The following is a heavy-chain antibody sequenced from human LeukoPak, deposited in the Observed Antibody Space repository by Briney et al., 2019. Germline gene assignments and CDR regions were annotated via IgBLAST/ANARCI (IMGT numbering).Heavy chain of an antibody. CDR3: ARVPLCGGDCYSLIPY. J-gene: IGHJ4*02. D-gene: IGHD2-21*01. V-gene: IGHV1-69*05. CDR2: IIPIFGTA. Sequence: ASVKVSCKASGGTFSSYAISWVRQAPGQGLEWMGGIIPIFGTANYPQKFQGRVTITTDESTSTAYMELSSLRSEDTAVYYCARVPLCGGDCYSLIPYWGQGTLVTVSS. CDR1: GGTFSSYA.